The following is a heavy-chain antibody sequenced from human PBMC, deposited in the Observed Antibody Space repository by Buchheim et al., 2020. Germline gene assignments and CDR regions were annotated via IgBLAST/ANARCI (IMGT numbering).Heavy chain of an antibody. CDR2: MHHGGTT. D-gene: IGHD1-1*01. CDR1: SGSIGSGNW. J-gene: IGHJ4*02. Sequence: QVQLQESGPGLVKPSGTLSPTCAVSSGSIGSGNWWSWVRQPPGEWLEWIGEMHHGGTTTYNPSLESRAPISVDKSKHPFSLKLTSVTAADTAVYYCVRYPYGIIPPGIDYWGQGTL. V-gene: IGHV4-4*02. CDR3: VRYPYGIIPPGIDY.